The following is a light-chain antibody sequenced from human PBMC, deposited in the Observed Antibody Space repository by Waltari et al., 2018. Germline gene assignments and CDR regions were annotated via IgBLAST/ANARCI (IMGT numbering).Light chain of an antibody. J-gene: IGLJ3*02. CDR2: GVD. Sequence: QSALTQPASVSGSPGQSITISCTGTSSDVGLYNFVSWYQQHPGKAPNLIISGVDRRPSGVPDRFAGSKSGSTACLTVSGLQAEDEADYCCASHGNNKVFGGGTKQTVL. CDR3: ASHGNNKV. V-gene: IGLV2-8*01. CDR1: SSDVGLYNF.